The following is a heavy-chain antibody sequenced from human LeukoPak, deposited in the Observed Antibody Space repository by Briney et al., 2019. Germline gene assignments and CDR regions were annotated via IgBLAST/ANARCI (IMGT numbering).Heavy chain of an antibody. CDR3: ARELWFANAPGSWLDP. D-gene: IGHD3-10*01. CDR2: IFHTGST. J-gene: IGHJ5*02. Sequence: PSETLSLTCVVSGDSISSAAYSWSWIRQPPGKGLEWIGYIFHTGSTFYNPSLKSRDTISVDNSKNQFSLRLTSVTAADTAVYYCARELWFANAPGSWLDPWGQGTLVTVSS. V-gene: IGHV4-30-2*01. CDR1: GDSISSAAYS.